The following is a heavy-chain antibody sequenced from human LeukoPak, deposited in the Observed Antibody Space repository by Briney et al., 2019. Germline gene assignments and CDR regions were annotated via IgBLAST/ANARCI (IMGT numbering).Heavy chain of an antibody. CDR2: IWYDGSNK. Sequence: GGSLRLSCAASGFTFSSYGMHWVRQAPGKGLEWVAVIWYDGSNKYYADSVKGRFTISRDNSKNTLYLQMNSLRAEDTAVYYCARGDVAPRLENYYYYGMDVWGQGTTVTVSS. J-gene: IGHJ6*02. D-gene: IGHD1-1*01. V-gene: IGHV3-33*01. CDR1: GFTFSSYG. CDR3: ARGDVAPRLENYYYYGMDV.